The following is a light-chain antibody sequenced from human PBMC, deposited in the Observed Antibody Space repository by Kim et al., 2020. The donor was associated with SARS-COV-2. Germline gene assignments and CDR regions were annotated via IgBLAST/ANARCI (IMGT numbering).Light chain of an antibody. CDR2: GAS. CDR3: QQYGSSPWT. J-gene: IGKJ1*01. CDR1: QRVSSSY. V-gene: IGKV3-20*01. Sequence: PGENAPLYCRASQRVSSSYLAWYQQKPGQAPRLLIYGASSRATGIPDRFSGSGSGTDFTLTISRLEPEDFAVYYCQQYGSSPWTFGQGTKVDIK.